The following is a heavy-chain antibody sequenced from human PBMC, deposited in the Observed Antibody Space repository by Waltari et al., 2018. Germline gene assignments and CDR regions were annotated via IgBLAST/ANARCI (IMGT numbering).Heavy chain of an antibody. V-gene: IGHV4-38-2*01. Sequence: QVQLQESGPGLVKPSETLSLTCAVSGYSISSGYYWGWIRQPPGKGLEWIGSIYHSGSTYYNPSLKSRVTISVDTSKNQFSLKLSSVTAADTAVYYCACYTYYYDSSGYFPLPYWGQGTLVTVSS. D-gene: IGHD3-22*01. CDR1: GYSISSGYY. J-gene: IGHJ4*02. CDR2: IYHSGST. CDR3: ACYTYYYDSSGYFPLPY.